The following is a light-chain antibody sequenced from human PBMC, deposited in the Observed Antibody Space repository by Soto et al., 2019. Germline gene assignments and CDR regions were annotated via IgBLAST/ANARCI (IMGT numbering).Light chain of an antibody. V-gene: IGKV1-5*01. Sequence: IQMTKSPSTVSAAVGDRGTITCRASQTISGWVAWYQQKPGEAPKTLIYDVSTLESGVSSRFSGSASGTEFTLTISRLQPDDSATYYCQQYNTFWTFGQGTKVDIK. J-gene: IGKJ1*01. CDR3: QQYNTFWT. CDR1: QTISGW. CDR2: DVS.